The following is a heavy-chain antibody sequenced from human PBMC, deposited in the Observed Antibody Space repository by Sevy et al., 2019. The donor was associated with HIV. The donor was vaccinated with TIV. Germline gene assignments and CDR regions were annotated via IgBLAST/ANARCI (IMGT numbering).Heavy chain of an antibody. CDR1: GFTFSNYA. D-gene: IGHD6-6*01. V-gene: IGHV3-64D*06. Sequence: GGSLRLSCSASGFTFSNYAMHWVRQAPGKGLEQVSAISTEGGSTYYADSVKGRFTISRDNSKSMLYIQMGDVRVEDTAVYFCVDVSGGRPVGNFDNWGQGTLVTVSS. CDR2: ISTEGGST. J-gene: IGHJ4*02. CDR3: VDVSGGRPVGNFDN.